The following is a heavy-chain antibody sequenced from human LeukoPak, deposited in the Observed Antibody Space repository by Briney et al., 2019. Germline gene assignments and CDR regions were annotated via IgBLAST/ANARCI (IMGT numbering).Heavy chain of an antibody. J-gene: IGHJ3*02. D-gene: IGHD5-18*01. CDR2: IYYSGST. Sequence: LRLSCAASGFTFSSYAMSWVRQAPGKGLEWIGYIYYSGSTYYNPSLKSRVTMSVDTSKNQFSLKLSSVTAADTAVYYCARGFVSYGRPDAFDIWGQGTMVTVSS. CDR3: ARGFVSYGRPDAFDI. CDR1: GFTFSSYA. V-gene: IGHV4-30-4*07.